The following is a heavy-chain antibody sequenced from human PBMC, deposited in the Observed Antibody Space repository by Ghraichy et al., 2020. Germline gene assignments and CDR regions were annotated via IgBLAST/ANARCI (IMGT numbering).Heavy chain of an antibody. CDR2: TYYSGST. V-gene: IGHV4-61*01. CDR3: ARSCSSATCAFDY. CDR1: GGAVSSGSYY. Sequence: SETLSLTCTVSGGAVSSGSYYWSWIRQPPGKGLEWIGYTYYSGSTNYNPSLKSRVTISVDTSKNQFSLKLRSVTAADTAVYYCARSCSSATCAFDYWGQGTLVTVSS. D-gene: IGHD2-2*01. J-gene: IGHJ4*02.